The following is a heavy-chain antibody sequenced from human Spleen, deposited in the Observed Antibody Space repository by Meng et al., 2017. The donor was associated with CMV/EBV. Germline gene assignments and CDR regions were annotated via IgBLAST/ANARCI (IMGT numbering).Heavy chain of an antibody. D-gene: IGHD3-10*01. CDR1: SFIDYY. J-gene: IGHJ5*02. CDR2: IRPNSGAS. CDR3: ARGVGFMIRGAPLNWFDP. Sequence: SFIDYYIHWLRQAPGQGPEWMGWIRPNSGASLCAQKFQDRVTLTRDTSISAAYMELSRLRSDDWAVYYCARGVGFMIRGAPLNWFDPWGQGTLVTVSS. V-gene: IGHV1-2*02.